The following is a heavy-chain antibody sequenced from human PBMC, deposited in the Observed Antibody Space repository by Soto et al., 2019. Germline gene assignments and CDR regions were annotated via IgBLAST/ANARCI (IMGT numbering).Heavy chain of an antibody. V-gene: IGHV3-15*01. CDR1: GFTFSNAW. D-gene: IGHD4-17*01. J-gene: IGHJ4*02. Sequence: PGGSLRLSCAASGFTFSNAWMSWVRQSPGKGLEWVGRIKSKTDGGTTDYAAPVKGRFTISRDDSKNTLYLQMNSLKTADTAVYYCTTTEYYGGKDGQDYWGQGTLVTVSS. CDR3: TTTEYYGGKDGQDY. CDR2: IKSKTDGGTT.